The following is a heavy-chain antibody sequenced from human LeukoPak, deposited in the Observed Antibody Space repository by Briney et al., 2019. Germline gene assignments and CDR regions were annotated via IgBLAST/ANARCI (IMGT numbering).Heavy chain of an antibody. D-gene: IGHD2-2*01. CDR3: ARPRYCTSTNCYIDY. J-gene: IGHJ4*02. V-gene: IGHV3-7*01. CDR2: INQGGSEK. Sequence: GGSLRLSCAASAFTFDNYWMTWVRQAPGKGLEWVANINQGGSEKYYVDFVKGRFTISRDNARDSLYLQMNSLRAEDTAVYYCARPRYCTSTNCYIDYWGQGTLVTVSS. CDR1: AFTFDNYW.